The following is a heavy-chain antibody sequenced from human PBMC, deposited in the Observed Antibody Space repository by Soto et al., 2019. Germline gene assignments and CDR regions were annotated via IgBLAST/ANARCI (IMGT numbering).Heavy chain of an antibody. V-gene: IGHV3-23*01. CDR1: GFTFSSYA. CDR2: ISGSGTST. Sequence: EVQLLESGGALVQPGGSLRVSCAASGFTFSSYAMNWVRQAPGKGLEWVSAISGSGTSTYYADSVEGRFITSRDNSKNTLYLQMTSLRAEDTAVYYCAKDVSYGDPFVYWGQGTLVTVSS. J-gene: IGHJ4*02. CDR3: AKDVSYGDPFVY. D-gene: IGHD4-17*01.